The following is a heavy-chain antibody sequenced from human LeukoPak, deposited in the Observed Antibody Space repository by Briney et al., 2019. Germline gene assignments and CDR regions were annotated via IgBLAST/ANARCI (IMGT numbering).Heavy chain of an antibody. CDR1: GGTFSSYA. D-gene: IGHD6-19*01. Sequence: SVKVSCKASGGTFSSYAISWARQAPGQGLEWMGRIIPILGIANYAQKFQGRVTITADKSTSTAYMELSSLRSEDTAVYYCARDEVAVAGTPFDYWGQGTLVTVSS. CDR3: ARDEVAVAGTPFDY. J-gene: IGHJ4*02. CDR2: IIPILGIA. V-gene: IGHV1-69*04.